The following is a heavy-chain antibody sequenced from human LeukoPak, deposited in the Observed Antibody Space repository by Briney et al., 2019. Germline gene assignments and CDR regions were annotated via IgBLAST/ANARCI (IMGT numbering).Heavy chain of an antibody. D-gene: IGHD3-22*01. J-gene: IGHJ3*02. CDR1: GFTFSSYA. CDR2: ISDSGGSI. Sequence: GGSLRLSCAASGFTFSSYAMSWVRQAPGKGLEWVSAISDSGGSIYYADSVNGRFILSRDNSKNTLYLQMNSLRAEDTGVYYCAKGVYYDSSAYNAFDIWGQGTVVTVSS. V-gene: IGHV3-23*01. CDR3: AKGVYYDSSAYNAFDI.